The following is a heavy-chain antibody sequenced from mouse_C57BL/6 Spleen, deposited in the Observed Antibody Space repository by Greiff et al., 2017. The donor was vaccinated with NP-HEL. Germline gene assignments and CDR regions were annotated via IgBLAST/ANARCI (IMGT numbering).Heavy chain of an antibody. J-gene: IGHJ3*01. Sequence: QVQLQQPGAELVRPGSSVKLSCKASGYTFTSYWMHWVKQRPIQGLEWIGNIDPSDSETHYNQKFKDKATLTVDESSSTAYMQLSSLTSEDSAVYYCARRDDSNYEWFAYWGQGTLVTVSA. D-gene: IGHD2-5*01. V-gene: IGHV1-52*01. CDR1: GYTFTSYW. CDR2: IDPSDSET. CDR3: ARRDDSNYEWFAY.